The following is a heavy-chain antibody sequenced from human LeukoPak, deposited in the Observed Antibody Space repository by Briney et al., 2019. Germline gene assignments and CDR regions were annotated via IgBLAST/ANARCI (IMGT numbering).Heavy chain of an antibody. CDR1: GGSIRITSYY. J-gene: IGHJ4*02. V-gene: IGHV4-39*07. CDR3: ARGGSYWDS. D-gene: IGHD3-10*01. Sequence: SETLSLTCTVSGGSIRITSYYWGWIRRSPGREPEWIGSIYFSGRTHYNPSLESRVTISVDTSNNQFSLRLNSVTAADTAVYYCARGGSYWDSWGQGTLVTVSS. CDR2: IYFSGRT.